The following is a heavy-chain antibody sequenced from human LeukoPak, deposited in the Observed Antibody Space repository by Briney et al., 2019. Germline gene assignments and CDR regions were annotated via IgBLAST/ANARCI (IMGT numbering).Heavy chain of an antibody. D-gene: IGHD2-21*01. CDR3: ARPRGCGTSRCNNFDY. J-gene: IGHJ4*02. CDR2: MNEYGSEI. CDR1: GFIFSDFS. V-gene: IGHV3-7*01. Sequence: GGSLRLSCAVSGFIFSDFSMSWVRQAPGKGLEWVAKMNEYGSEIFYVDSVKGRFTISRDNAKNSLYLQMNRLRAEDTAVYYCARPRGCGTSRCNNFDYWGQGALVTVSS.